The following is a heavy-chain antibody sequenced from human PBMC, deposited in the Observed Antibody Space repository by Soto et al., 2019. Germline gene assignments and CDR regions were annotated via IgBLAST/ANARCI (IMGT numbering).Heavy chain of an antibody. D-gene: IGHD5-18*01. CDR2: ISYDGSNK. Sequence: QVQLVESGGGVVQPGRSLRLSCAASGFTFSSYAMHWVRQAPGKGLERVAVISYDGSNKYYADSVKGRFTISRDNSKNTLYLQMNSLRAEDTAVYYCAREIQLWFTRGYGMDVWGQGTTVTVSS. CDR1: GFTFSSYA. CDR3: AREIQLWFTRGYGMDV. J-gene: IGHJ6*02. V-gene: IGHV3-30-3*01.